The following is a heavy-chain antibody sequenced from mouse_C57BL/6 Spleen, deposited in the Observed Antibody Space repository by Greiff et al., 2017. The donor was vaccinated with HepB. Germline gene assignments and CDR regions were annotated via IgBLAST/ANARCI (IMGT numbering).Heavy chain of an antibody. V-gene: IGHV1-7*01. CDR1: GYTFTSYW. CDR3: RHSNYVYAMDY. Sequence: VKLMESGAELAKPGASVKLSCKASGYTFTSYWMHWVKQRPGQGLEWIGYINPSSGYTKYNQKFKDKATLTADKSSSTAYMQLSSLTYEDSAVYYGRHSNYVYAMDYWGQGTSVTVSS. D-gene: IGHD2-5*01. J-gene: IGHJ4*01. CDR2: INPSSGYT.